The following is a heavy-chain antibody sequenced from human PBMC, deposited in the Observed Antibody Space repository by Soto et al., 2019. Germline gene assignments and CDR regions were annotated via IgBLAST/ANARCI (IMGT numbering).Heavy chain of an antibody. D-gene: IGHD1-26*01. CDR2: ISPRSGGT. CDR3: TKKGGSPFPFDP. V-gene: IGHV1-2*02. CDR1: GYSFIDYY. Sequence: ASVKVSCKASGYSFIDYYIHWVRQAPGQGLEWMGWISPRSGGTNYAQKFRGRVTITSDTSINTAYMELTSLSSDDTAVYYCTKKGGSPFPFDPWGQGTRVTVSS. J-gene: IGHJ5*02.